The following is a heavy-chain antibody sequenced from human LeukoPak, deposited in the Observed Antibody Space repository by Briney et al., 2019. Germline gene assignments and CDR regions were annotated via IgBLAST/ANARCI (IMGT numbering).Heavy chain of an antibody. CDR3: AKYYYGSGSYLDY. D-gene: IGHD3-10*01. CDR1: GFTFSNYD. J-gene: IGHJ4*02. Sequence: QPGGSLRLSCAASGFTFSNYDMHWVRQAPGKGPEWVAFIRYDGSDKYYADSVKGRFTISRDNSKNTLYLQMNSLRAEDTAVYYCAKYYYGSGSYLDYWGQGTLVTVSS. V-gene: IGHV3-30*02. CDR2: IRYDGSDK.